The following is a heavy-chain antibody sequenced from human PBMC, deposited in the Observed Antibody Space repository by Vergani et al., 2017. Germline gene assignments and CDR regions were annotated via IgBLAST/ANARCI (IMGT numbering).Heavy chain of an antibody. CDR3: AKAKPRNSGDDYLYYYHAMDV. CDR1: GFTFNHYA. J-gene: IGHJ6*04. CDR2: ISGSGGST. Sequence: EVQLLESGGDLVQPGGSLRLSCAASGFTFNHYAMNWVRQAPGKGLEWVSGISGSGGSTYYAGSVKGRFTISRDSSKNTLYLQMNSLSAGDTAVYYCAKAKPRNSGDDYLYYYHAMDVWGKGTTVTVSS. D-gene: IGHD5-12*01. V-gene: IGHV3-23*01.